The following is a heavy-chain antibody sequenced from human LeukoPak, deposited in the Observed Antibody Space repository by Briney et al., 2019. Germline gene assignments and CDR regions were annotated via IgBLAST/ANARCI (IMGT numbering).Heavy chain of an antibody. CDR1: GYTFTGYY. V-gene: IGHV1-2*02. D-gene: IGHD6-19*01. Sequence: GASVKVSCKASGYTFTGYYMHWVRQAPGQGLEWMGWINPNSGGTNYAQKFQGRVTITRNTSISTAYMELSSLRSEDTAVYYCARGPYSSGWHYYYYMDVWGKGTTVTVSS. CDR2: INPNSGGT. J-gene: IGHJ6*03. CDR3: ARGPYSSGWHYYYYMDV.